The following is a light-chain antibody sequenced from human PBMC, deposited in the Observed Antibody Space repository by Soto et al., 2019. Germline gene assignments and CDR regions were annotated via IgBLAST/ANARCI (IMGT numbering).Light chain of an antibody. CDR1: SSNVGSST. CDR3: ASWEDSLNGWV. Sequence: QSVLTQPPSASGTPGQRVTISCSGSSSNVGSSTVSWYQQLPGTAPKVLIYSDDQRPSGVPDRFSGSRSGSSASLAISGLQSGDEADYYCASWEDSLNGWVIGGGTQLTVL. CDR2: SDD. V-gene: IGLV1-44*01. J-gene: IGLJ3*02.